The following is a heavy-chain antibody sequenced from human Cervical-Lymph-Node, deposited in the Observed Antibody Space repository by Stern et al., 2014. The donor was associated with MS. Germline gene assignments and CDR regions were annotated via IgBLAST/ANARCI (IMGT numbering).Heavy chain of an antibody. V-gene: IGHV1-2*06. D-gene: IGHD4-11*01. CDR2: ISPKTGGK. CDR3: ARDREDYSSSGLDV. Sequence: QVQLVQSGAEVKRSGASVKVSCKTSGYTFTGHYLHWVRQAPGQGLEWMGRISPKTGGKNYAQKLQDRVTMTRDMSLSTAYLELSSLRSDDTAVYYCARDREDYSSSGLDVWGQGTTVTVSS. CDR1: GYTFTGHY. J-gene: IGHJ6*02.